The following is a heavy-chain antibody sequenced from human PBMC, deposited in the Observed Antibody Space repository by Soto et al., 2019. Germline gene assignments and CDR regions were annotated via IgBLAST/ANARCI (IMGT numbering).Heavy chain of an antibody. CDR1: GFTFSSYG. Sequence: QVQLVESGGGVVQPGRSLRLSCAASGFTFSSYGMHWVRQAPGKGLEWVAVISYDGSNKYYADSVKGRFTISRDNSKNTLYLQMNSLGAEDTAVYYCAKDWTWCGEFIEQDYYYGMEVWGKGTTVTVSS. CDR2: ISYDGSNK. CDR3: AKDWTWCGEFIEQDYYYGMEV. V-gene: IGHV3-30*18. D-gene: IGHD3-10*01. J-gene: IGHJ6*04.